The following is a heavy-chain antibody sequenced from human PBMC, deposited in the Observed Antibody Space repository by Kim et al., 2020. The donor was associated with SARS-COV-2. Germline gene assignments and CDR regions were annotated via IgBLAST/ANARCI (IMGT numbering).Heavy chain of an antibody. J-gene: IGHJ3*02. V-gene: IGHV4-59*08. Sequence: YNPSLRSRVTISVDTSKNQFSLKLSSVTAADTAVYYCARHVGTIYDAFDIWGQGTMVTVSS. CDR3: ARHVGTIYDAFDI. D-gene: IGHD1-26*01.